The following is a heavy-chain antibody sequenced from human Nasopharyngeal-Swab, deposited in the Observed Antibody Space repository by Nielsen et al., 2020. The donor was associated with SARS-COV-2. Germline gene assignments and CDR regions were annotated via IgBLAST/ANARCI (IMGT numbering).Heavy chain of an antibody. D-gene: IGHD5-18*01. CDR3: AKDWGLWLQAYYFDY. CDR2: ISGSGGST. J-gene: IGHJ4*02. V-gene: IGHV3-23*01. Sequence: GGSLRLSCAASGFTFSSYAMSWVRQAPGKGLEWVSAISGSGGSTYYADSVKGRFIISRDNSKNTLYLQMNSRRAEDTAVYYCAKDWGLWLQAYYFDYWGQGTLVTVSS. CDR1: GFTFSSYA.